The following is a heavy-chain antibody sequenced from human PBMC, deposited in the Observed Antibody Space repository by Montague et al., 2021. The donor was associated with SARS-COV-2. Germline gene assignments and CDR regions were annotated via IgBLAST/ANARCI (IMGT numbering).Heavy chain of an antibody. D-gene: IGHD1-26*01. Sequence: SETLSLTCVVSGDSISTDNWCSSVGLPPGQHLPRFVEIHHPRGTKYKPSLKSRVSMSVDKSWNQFSLRLTSVMAADTAIYYRAREGSGRSDLAYWGQRTLVTVSS. CDR2: IHHPRGT. CDR1: GDSISTDNW. J-gene: IGHJ4*02. CDR3: AREGSGRSDLAY. V-gene: IGHV4-4*02.